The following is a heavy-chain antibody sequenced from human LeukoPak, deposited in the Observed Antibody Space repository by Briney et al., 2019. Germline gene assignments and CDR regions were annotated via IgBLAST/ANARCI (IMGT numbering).Heavy chain of an antibody. Sequence: GESLKISCAASGFTFSSYAMSWVRQAPGKGLEWVSAISGSGGSTYYADSVKGRFTISRDNSKNTLYLQMNSLRAEDTAVYYCAKDLLRYFDWLLFDPWGQGTLVTVSS. J-gene: IGHJ5*02. D-gene: IGHD3-9*01. CDR3: AKDLLRYFDWLLFDP. CDR1: GFTFSSYA. CDR2: ISGSGGST. V-gene: IGHV3-23*01.